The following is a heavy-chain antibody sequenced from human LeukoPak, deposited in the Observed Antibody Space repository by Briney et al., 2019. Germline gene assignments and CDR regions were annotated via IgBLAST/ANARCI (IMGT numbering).Heavy chain of an antibody. CDR1: GGSISSGDYY. D-gene: IGHD2-2*01. CDR2: IYYSGST. V-gene: IGHV4-30-4*01. J-gene: IGHJ3*02. CDR3: ARVVVPAAIRDAFDI. Sequence: SETLSLTCTVSGGSISSGDYYWSWIRQPPGKGLECIGYIYYSGSTYYNPSLKSRVTISVDTSKNQFSLKLSSVTAADTAVYYCARVVVPAAIRDAFDIWGQGTMVTVSS.